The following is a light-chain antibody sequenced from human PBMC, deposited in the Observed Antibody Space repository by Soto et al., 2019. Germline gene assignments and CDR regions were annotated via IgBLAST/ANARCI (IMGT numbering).Light chain of an antibody. CDR1: QSVSSH. V-gene: IGKV3-11*01. Sequence: EIVLAQSPATLSLSPGERATLPCRASQSVSSHLAWFQQRPGQAPRLLIYDASNRATGIPARLSGRGSGTDFTLTIRSLEPEDFAVYYCQQRSSAITFGQGTRLEIK. CDR2: DAS. CDR3: QQRSSAIT. J-gene: IGKJ5*01.